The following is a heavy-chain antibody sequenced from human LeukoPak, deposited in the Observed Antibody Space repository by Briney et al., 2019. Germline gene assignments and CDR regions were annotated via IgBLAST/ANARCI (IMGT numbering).Heavy chain of an antibody. CDR2: IYYSGST. J-gene: IGHJ4*02. CDR3: ARDRCSRTSCYLDY. Sequence: PSETLSLTCTVSGVSISSGDYYWSWIRQPPGKGLEWIVYIYYSGSTYYNPSLKSRVTISVDTSKNQFSLKLSSATAADTAVYYCARDRCSRTSCYLDYWGQGTLVTVSS. V-gene: IGHV4-30-4*08. D-gene: IGHD2-2*01. CDR1: GVSISSGDYY.